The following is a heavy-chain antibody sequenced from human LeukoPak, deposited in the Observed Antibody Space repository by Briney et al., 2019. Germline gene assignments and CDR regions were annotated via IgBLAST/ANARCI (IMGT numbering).Heavy chain of an antibody. Sequence: ASVKVSCKVSGYTLTELSMHWVRQAPGKGLEWMGGFDPEDGETIYAQKFQGRVTMTEDTSTDTAYMELSSLRSENTAVYYCATKAYGDYYYYGMDVWGQGTTVTVSS. J-gene: IGHJ6*02. CDR3: ATKAYGDYYYYGMDV. D-gene: IGHD4-17*01. CDR2: FDPEDGET. V-gene: IGHV1-24*01. CDR1: GYTLTELS.